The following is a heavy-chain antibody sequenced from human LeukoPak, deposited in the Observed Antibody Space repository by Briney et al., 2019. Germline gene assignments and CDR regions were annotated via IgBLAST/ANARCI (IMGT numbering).Heavy chain of an antibody. Sequence: GGSLRLSCAASGFTFSSYSMNWVRQAPGKGLEWVSSISSSSSYIYYADSVKGRFTISRDNAKNSLYLQMNSLRAEDTAVYYCARQLLGSYGYLLWFDPWGQGTLVTVSS. D-gene: IGHD5-18*01. CDR1: GFTFSSYS. CDR2: ISSSSSYI. V-gene: IGHV3-21*01. J-gene: IGHJ5*02. CDR3: ARQLLGSYGYLLWFDP.